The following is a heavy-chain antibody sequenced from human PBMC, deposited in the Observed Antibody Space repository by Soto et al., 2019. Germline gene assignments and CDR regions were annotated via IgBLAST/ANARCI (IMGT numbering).Heavy chain of an antibody. J-gene: IGHJ4*02. Sequence: QVQLQESGPGLVKPSETLSLTCTVSGGSISGHYWSWIRQPAGKGLEWIGRIYSSGTTKYNPTLKSRVTMSIDTSKNQFSLRLNSVTAADPAVYYCARDLRVGTEEYLDFWGQGTLVTVSS. CDR2: IYSSGTT. CDR1: GGSISGHY. D-gene: IGHD6-13*01. CDR3: ARDLRVGTEEYLDF. V-gene: IGHV4-4*07.